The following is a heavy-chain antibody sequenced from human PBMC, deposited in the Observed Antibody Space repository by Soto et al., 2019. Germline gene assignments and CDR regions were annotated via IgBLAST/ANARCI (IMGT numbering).Heavy chain of an antibody. CDR1: GGTFSSST. CDR2: IIPILGIA. Sequence: SVKVSCKASGGTFSSSTISWVRQAPGQGLEWMGSIIPILGIANHAQKFQGRVTITADKFTSTAYMELSSLRSEDTAVYYCARTSSEAFDIWGQGTMVTVSS. CDR3: ARTSSEAFDI. V-gene: IGHV1-69*02. J-gene: IGHJ3*02.